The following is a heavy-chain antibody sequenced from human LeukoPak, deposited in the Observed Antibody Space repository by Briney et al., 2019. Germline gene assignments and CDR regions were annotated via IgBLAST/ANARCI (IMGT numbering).Heavy chain of an antibody. CDR2: ISSSSSTI. CDR3: AELGITMIGGV. D-gene: IGHD3-10*02. Sequence: GGSLRLSCAASGFTFSSYRMNWVRQAPGKGLEWVSYISSSSSTIYYADSVKGRFTISRDNAKNSLYLQMNSLRAEDTAVYYCAELGITMIGGVWGKGTTVTISS. CDR1: GFTFSSYR. J-gene: IGHJ6*04. V-gene: IGHV3-48*04.